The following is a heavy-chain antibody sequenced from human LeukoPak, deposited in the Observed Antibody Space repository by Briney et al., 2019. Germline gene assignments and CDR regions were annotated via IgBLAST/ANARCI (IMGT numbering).Heavy chain of an antibody. CDR3: ASRTYGSGTNDY. CDR1: GFTFSSYG. V-gene: IGHV3-33*01. D-gene: IGHD3-10*01. J-gene: IGHJ4*02. Sequence: GGSLRLSCAAYGFTFSSYGMHWVSQAPGKGLEWVAVIWYDGSNKYYADSVKGRFTISRDNSKNTLYLQMNSLRAEDTAVYYCASRTYGSGTNDYWGQGTLVTVSS. CDR2: IWYDGSNK.